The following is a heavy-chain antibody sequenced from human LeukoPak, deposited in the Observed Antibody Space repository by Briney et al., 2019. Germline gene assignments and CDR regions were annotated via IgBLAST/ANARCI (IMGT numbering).Heavy chain of an antibody. CDR3: ARDRGRYYMDV. CDR1: GFTFSSSA. D-gene: IGHD6-25*01. Sequence: GGTLRLSCAASGFTFSSSAMSWVRQAPGKGLEWVSGIGTAGDIYYPGSVKGRFTISRENAKNSLYLQMNSLRAGDTAVYYCARDRGRYYMDVWGKGTTVTISS. CDR2: IGTAGDI. V-gene: IGHV3-13*01. J-gene: IGHJ6*03.